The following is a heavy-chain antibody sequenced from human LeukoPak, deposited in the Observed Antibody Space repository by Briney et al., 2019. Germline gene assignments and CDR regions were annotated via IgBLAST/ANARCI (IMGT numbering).Heavy chain of an antibody. CDR2: IYYSGST. CDR1: GGSISSSSYY. D-gene: IGHD3-3*01. Sequence: SESLSLTXTVSGGSISSSSYYWGWIRQPPGQGLEWIGSIYYSGSTYYNPSLKSRVTISVDTSKNQFSLKLSSVTAADTAVYYCATGFGYDFWSGYESYYFDYWGQGTLVTVSS. CDR3: ATGFGYDFWSGYESYYFDY. J-gene: IGHJ4*02. V-gene: IGHV4-39*01.